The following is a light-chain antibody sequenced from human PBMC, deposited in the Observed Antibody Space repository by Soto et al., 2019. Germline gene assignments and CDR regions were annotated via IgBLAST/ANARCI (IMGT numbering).Light chain of an antibody. CDR2: EVT. V-gene: IGLV2-14*01. CDR3: TSYTSSSTQV. CDR1: SSDVGGYDY. Sequence: SALTHPASVSWSPGQSITISCTGTSSDVGGYDYVSWYQQHPGTAPRLIIFEVTNRPSGVSNRFSGSKSGNTASLTISGLQAEDEADYYCTSYTSSSTQVFGTGTKVTVL. J-gene: IGLJ1*01.